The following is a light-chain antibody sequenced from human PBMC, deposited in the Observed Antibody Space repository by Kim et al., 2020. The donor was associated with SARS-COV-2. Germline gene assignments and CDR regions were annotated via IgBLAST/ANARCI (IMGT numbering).Light chain of an antibody. CDR2: DVT. Sequence: QSALTQPASVSGSPGQSITISCTGTGSDIGGYNYVSWYQQHPGKAPKVMIYDVTKRPSGVSDRFSGSKSGNTASLTISGLQAEDEADYYCSSYTGSSTSVVFGGGTQLTVL. CDR3: SSYTGSSTSVV. V-gene: IGLV2-14*03. CDR1: GSDIGGYNY. J-gene: IGLJ2*01.